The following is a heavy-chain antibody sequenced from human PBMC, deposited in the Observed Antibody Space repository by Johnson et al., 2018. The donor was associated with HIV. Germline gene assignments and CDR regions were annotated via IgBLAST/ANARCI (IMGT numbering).Heavy chain of an antibody. J-gene: IGHJ3*02. Sequence: VQLVESGGGLVQPGGSLRLSCGASGFSVSNNYMNWVRQAPGKGLEWVSVIYSGGSTYYADSVRGRFTISRDNSRNTPYLQMNSLRAEDTAVYYCAREDSAFDIWGQGTMLTVSS. CDR3: AREDSAFDI. V-gene: IGHV3-66*01. CDR1: GFSVSNNY. CDR2: IYSGGST.